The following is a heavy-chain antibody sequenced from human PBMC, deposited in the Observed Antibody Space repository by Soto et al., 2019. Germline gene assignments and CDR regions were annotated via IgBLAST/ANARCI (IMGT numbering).Heavy chain of an antibody. V-gene: IGHV2-5*01. D-gene: IGHD3-22*01. Sequence: ESGPTLVNPTQTLTLTCSFSGFSLSVYGVRVIWFRQPPGETLEWLALIHWNDDKRYSPYLKSRLTITKDTSKNQVVLTLTNLDPLDTGTYSCAHTKDSSGFLTPWGQGILVTVSS. CDR3: AHTKDSSGFLTP. J-gene: IGHJ5*02. CDR1: GFSLSVYGVR. CDR2: IHWNDDK.